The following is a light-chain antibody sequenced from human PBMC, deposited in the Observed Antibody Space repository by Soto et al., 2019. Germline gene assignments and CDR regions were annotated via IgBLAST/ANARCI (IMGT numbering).Light chain of an antibody. V-gene: IGKV1-39*01. CDR3: QQSYTNPLS. CDR2: SAS. Sequence: DLQMTQSPSSLSASIGDRVTITCRASQTIGRYLNWYQQKPGKAPKLLIYSASGGVPSNFSGGGSGTEFTLTISSLQPEDSATYYCQQSYTNPLSFGGGTKVEIK. J-gene: IGKJ4*01. CDR1: QTIGRY.